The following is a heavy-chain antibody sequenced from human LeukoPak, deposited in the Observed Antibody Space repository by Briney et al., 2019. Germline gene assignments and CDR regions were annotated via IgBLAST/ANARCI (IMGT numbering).Heavy chain of an antibody. CDR2: IKEDGSER. CDR1: GLTFSSYW. D-gene: IGHD5-18*01. CDR3: ASLRQLWYAFDH. Sequence: GGSLGLSCVGSGLTFSSYWMSWVRQAPGKGLEWVANIKEDGSERYYVDSVKGRFTISRDNAKNSLYVQMNSLRAEDTAVYYCASLRQLWYAFDHWGQGTLVTVSS. V-gene: IGHV3-7*01. J-gene: IGHJ4*02.